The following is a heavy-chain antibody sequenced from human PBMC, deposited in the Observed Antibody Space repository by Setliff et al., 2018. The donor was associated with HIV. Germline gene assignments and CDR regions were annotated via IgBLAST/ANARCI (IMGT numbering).Heavy chain of an antibody. D-gene: IGHD3-22*01. J-gene: IGHJ5*02. CDR2: IIPIVTIA. Sequence: VASVKVSCKASGGSFTSYTFSWVRQAPGQGLEWMGRIIPIVTIAHYAEQFVGRVTITADKSTSTTYMEVSSLRSEDTAVYYCARERPGDHYESTGYQLADWFDPWGQGTLVTVSS. V-gene: IGHV1-69*04. CDR3: ARERPGDHYESTGYQLADWFDP. CDR1: GGSFTSYT.